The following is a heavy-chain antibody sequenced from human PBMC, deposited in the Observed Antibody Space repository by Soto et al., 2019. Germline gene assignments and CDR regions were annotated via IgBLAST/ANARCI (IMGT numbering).Heavy chain of an antibody. V-gene: IGHV3-33*01. CDR1: GFTFSSYG. J-gene: IGHJ4*02. CDR3: ARDQGGDTAALDF. Sequence: PGGSLRLSCAASGFTFSSYGMHWVRQAPGKGLEWVAIIWYDGTNKYYADSVKGRFTISRDNFKNTLYLQMNSLRAEDTAVYYCARDQGGDTAALDFWGQGALVTVSS. CDR2: IWYDGTNK. D-gene: IGHD5-18*01.